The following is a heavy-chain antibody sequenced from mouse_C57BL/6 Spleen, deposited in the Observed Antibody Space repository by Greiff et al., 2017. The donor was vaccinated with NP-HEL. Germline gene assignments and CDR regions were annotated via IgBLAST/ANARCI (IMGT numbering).Heavy chain of an antibody. Sequence: VKLVESGPELVKPGASVKISCKASGYAFSSSWMNWVKQRPGKGLEWIGRIYPGDGDTNYNGKFKGKATLTADKSSSTAYMQRSSLTSEDSAVYFCARDPTGTGFDYWGQGTTLTVSS. V-gene: IGHV1-82*01. CDR3: ARDPTGTGFDY. CDR1: GYAFSSSW. D-gene: IGHD4-1*02. CDR2: IYPGDGDT. J-gene: IGHJ2*01.